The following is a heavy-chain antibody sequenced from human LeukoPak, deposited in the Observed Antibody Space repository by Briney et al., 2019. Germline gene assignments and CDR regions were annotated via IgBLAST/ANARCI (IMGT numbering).Heavy chain of an antibody. CDR3: ARSWAAANWFDP. D-gene: IGHD6-13*01. V-gene: IGHV5-51*01. CDR2: IYPGDSDT. CDR1: GYSFTSYW. J-gene: IGHJ5*02. Sequence: KGGESLKISCKGSGYSFTSYWIGWVRQMPGKGLEWMGIIYPGDSDTRYSPSFQGQVAISADKSINTAYLQWSSLKASDTAMYYCARSWAAANWFDPWGQGTLVTVSS.